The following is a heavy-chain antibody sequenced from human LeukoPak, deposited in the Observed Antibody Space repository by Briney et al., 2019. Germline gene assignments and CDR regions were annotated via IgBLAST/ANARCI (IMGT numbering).Heavy chain of an antibody. CDR1: GFTFSSYA. CDR3: ARDLMGIAYRGAFYY. D-gene: IGHD6-13*01. V-gene: IGHV3-23*01. J-gene: IGHJ4*02. Sequence: GGSLRLSCAASGFTFSSYAMSWVRQAPGKGREWVSAISGSGGSTYYADSVKGRFTISRENSKNTLYLQMNSLRAEDTAVYYCARDLMGIAYRGAFYYWGQGTLVTVSS. CDR2: ISGSGGST.